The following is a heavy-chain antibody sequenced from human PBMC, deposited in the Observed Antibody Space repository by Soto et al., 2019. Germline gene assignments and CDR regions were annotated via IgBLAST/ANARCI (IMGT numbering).Heavy chain of an antibody. Sequence: GASVKVSSKASGYTFTGYYMHSVRHSPGQGLEWMGWINPNSGGTNYAQKFQGWVTMTRDTSISTAYMELSRLRSDDTAVYYCARGGSISLRGYDFFDNWGQGTLVTVSS. D-gene: IGHD5-12*01. CDR1: GYTFTGYY. CDR2: INPNSGGT. J-gene: IGHJ4*02. CDR3: ARGGSISLRGYDFFDN. V-gene: IGHV1-2*04.